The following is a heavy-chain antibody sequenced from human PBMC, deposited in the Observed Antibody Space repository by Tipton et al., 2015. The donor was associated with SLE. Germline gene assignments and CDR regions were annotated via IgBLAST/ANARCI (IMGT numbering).Heavy chain of an antibody. Sequence: TQSLTCTVSGGSISSSSYYWGWIRQPPGKGLEWIGSIYYSGSTYYNPSLKSRVTISVDTSKNQFSLKLSSVTAADTAVYYCASRGEDSSSAGDYWGQRTLVTVSS. CDR1: GGSISSSSYY. D-gene: IGHD6-13*01. CDR3: ASRGEDSSSAGDY. J-gene: IGHJ4*02. V-gene: IGHV4-39*07. CDR2: IYYSGST.